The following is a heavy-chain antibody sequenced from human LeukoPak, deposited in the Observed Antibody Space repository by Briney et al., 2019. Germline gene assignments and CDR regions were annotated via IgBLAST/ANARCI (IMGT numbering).Heavy chain of an antibody. D-gene: IGHD1-1*01. CDR2: IYYSGST. CDR3: ARVATTSGSPFYYYYYMDV. Sequence: SETLSLTCTVSGGSISSYYWSWIRQPPGKGLEWIGYIYYSGSTNYNPSLKSRVTISVDTSKKQFSLKLSSVTAADTAVYYCARVATTSGSPFYYYYYMDVWGKGTTVTVSS. CDR1: GGSISSYY. J-gene: IGHJ6*03. V-gene: IGHV4-59*01.